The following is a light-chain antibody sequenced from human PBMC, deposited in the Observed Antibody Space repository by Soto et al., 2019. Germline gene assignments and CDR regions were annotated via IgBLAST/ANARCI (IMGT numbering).Light chain of an antibody. CDR3: QLFLGGAQSGV. CDR2: SIN. CDR1: TGAVTSDYY. J-gene: IGLJ3*02. V-gene: IGLV7-43*01. Sequence: QTVVTQEPSLTVSPGGTVTLTCASSTGAVTSDYYPSWFQQKPGQPPRSLIYSINNKHSWTPARFSGSLLGGKAALTLSGVQPEDEAEYYCQLFLGGAQSGVFGGGTKLTVL.